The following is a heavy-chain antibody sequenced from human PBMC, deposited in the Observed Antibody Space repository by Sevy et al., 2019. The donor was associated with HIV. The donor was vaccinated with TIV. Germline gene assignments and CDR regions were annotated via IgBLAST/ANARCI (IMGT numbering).Heavy chain of an antibody. J-gene: IGHJ6*02. CDR3: AKEKGSTVKGGSYYYYYGMDV. D-gene: IGHD4-17*01. CDR1: GFTFSSYG. V-gene: IGHV3-30*02. Sequence: GGPLRLSCAASGFTFSSYGMHWVRQAPGKGLEWVAFIRYDGSNKYYADSVKGRFTISRDNSKNTLYLQMNSLRAEDTAVYYCAKEKGSTVKGGSYYYYYGMDVWGQGTTVTVSS. CDR2: IRYDGSNK.